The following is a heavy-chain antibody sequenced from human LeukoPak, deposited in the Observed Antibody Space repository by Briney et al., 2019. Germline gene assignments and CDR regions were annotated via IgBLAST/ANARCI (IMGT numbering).Heavy chain of an antibody. Sequence: GGSLRLSCVASGFTLRSYVMNWVRQTPGKGLEWVSAISGSGGSTYYADSVKGRFTISRDNSKNTLYLQMNSLRAEDTAVYYCAKLREWELPDLFDYWGQGTLVTVSS. J-gene: IGHJ4*02. CDR3: AKLREWELPDLFDY. CDR2: ISGSGGST. D-gene: IGHD1-26*01. CDR1: GFTLRSYV. V-gene: IGHV3-23*01.